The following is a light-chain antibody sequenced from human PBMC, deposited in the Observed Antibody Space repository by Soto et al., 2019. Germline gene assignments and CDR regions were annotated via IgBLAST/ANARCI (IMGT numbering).Light chain of an antibody. CDR3: SSFAGGGNPVL. J-gene: IGLJ2*01. Sequence: QSALTQPPSASGSLGQSVTISCTGTSSDVGGYNYVSWHQQHPGKAPKVMIYEVTKRPPGVPDRFSGSGLQAEDEADYYCSSFAGGGNPVLLGGGTKLT. CDR2: EVT. V-gene: IGLV2-8*01. CDR1: SSDVGGYNY.